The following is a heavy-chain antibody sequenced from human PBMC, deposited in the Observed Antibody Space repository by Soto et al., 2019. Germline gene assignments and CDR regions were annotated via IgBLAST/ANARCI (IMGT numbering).Heavy chain of an antibody. CDR3: ARELRELLPFDY. J-gene: IGHJ4*02. CDR2: ISSSSSTI. CDR1: GFTFSSYS. Sequence: EVQLVESGGGLVQPGGSLRLSCAASGFTFSSYSMNWVRQAPGKGLEWVSYISSSSSTIYYADSVKGRFTISRDNAKNSLYLQKKSLRDEDTAVYDCARELRELLPFDYWGQGTLVTVSS. D-gene: IGHD1-26*01. V-gene: IGHV3-48*02.